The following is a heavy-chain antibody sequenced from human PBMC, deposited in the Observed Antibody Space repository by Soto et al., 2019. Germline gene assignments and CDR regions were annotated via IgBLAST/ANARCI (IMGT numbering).Heavy chain of an antibody. Sequence: QVQLVESGGGVVQPGRSLRLSCAASGFTFSSYGMHWVRQAPGKGLEWGAAIRYDGSNKYYADSVKGRFTISRDNSKNTLYLQMISLRAEDTAVYYCARGEWASYYPKPYCFDYWGQGTLVTVSS. CDR1: GFTFSSYG. J-gene: IGHJ4*02. D-gene: IGHD1-26*01. CDR3: ARGEWASYYPKPYCFDY. CDR2: IRYDGSNK. V-gene: IGHV3-33*01.